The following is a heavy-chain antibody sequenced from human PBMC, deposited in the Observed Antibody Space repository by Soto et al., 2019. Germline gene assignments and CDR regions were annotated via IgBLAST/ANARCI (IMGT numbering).Heavy chain of an antibody. V-gene: IGHV1-69*02. Sequence: QVQLVQSGAEVKKPGSSVKVSCKASGGTFSSYTISWVRQAPGQGLEWMGRIIPILGIANYAQKFQGRVTITADKPTSTAYMELSSLRSEDTAVYYCATNYGDYQIDSWGQGTLVTVSS. J-gene: IGHJ4*02. D-gene: IGHD4-17*01. CDR2: IIPILGIA. CDR3: ATNYGDYQIDS. CDR1: GGTFSSYT.